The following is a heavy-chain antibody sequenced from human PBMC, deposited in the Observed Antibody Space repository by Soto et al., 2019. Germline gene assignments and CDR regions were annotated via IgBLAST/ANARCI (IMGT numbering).Heavy chain of an antibody. J-gene: IGHJ4*02. CDR3: AKTYYDYIWGSSLAYRTVDY. V-gene: IGHV3-23*01. D-gene: IGHD3-16*01. Sequence: GGSLRLSCAASGFTFSSYAMSWVRQAPGKGLEWVSAISGSGGSTYYADSVKGRFTISRDNSKNTLYLQMNSLRAEDTAVYYCAKTYYDYIWGSSLAYRTVDYWGQGTLVTVSS. CDR1: GFTFSSYA. CDR2: ISGSGGST.